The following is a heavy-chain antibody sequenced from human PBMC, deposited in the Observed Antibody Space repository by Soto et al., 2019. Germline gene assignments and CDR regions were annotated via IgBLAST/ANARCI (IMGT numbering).Heavy chain of an antibody. D-gene: IGHD6-6*01. V-gene: IGHV1-2*02. J-gene: IGHJ6*02. CDR1: GYTFTGYY. CDR2: INPNSGGT. CDR3: ARGPNDSSSPHYYYYYGMDV. Sequence: ASVKVSCKASGYTFTGYYMHWVRQAPGQGLEWMGWINPNSGGTNYAQKFQGRATMTRDTSISTAYMELSRLRSDDTAVYYCARGPNDSSSPHYYYYYGMDVWGQGTTVTVSS.